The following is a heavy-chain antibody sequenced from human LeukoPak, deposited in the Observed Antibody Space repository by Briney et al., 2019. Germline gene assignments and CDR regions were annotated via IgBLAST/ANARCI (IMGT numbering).Heavy chain of an antibody. V-gene: IGHV3-21*01. CDR2: ISSSGSYI. CDR3: AKNTYYDFWSGYSNWFDP. CDR1: GFTFSSYS. J-gene: IGHJ5*02. D-gene: IGHD3-3*01. Sequence: GGSLRLSCAASGFTFSSYSMNWVRQAPGTGLEWVSSISSSGSYIYYADSVKGRFTISRDNARNSLYLQMNSLRAEDTAVYYCAKNTYYDFWSGYSNWFDPWGQGTLVTVSS.